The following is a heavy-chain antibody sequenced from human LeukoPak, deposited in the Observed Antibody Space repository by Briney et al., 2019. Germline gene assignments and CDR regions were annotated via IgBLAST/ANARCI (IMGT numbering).Heavy chain of an antibody. Sequence: GTPLRLSCAASGFTFSNYGMHCVRQAPGKGLEWVAVIWSDGSNKKYADSVKGRFTISRDNSRTTLYLQMNSLRAEDTAVYYCATDRGGAPFDIWGQGTMVTVSS. CDR1: GFTFSNYG. J-gene: IGHJ3*02. CDR3: ATDRGGAPFDI. V-gene: IGHV3-33*01. CDR2: IWSDGSNK.